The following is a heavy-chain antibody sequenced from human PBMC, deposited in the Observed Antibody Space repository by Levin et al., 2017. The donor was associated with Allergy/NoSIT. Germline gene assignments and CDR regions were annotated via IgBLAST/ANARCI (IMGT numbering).Heavy chain of an antibody. D-gene: IGHD2-8*02. CDR1: GFSFSDFY. CDR3: ARVGGLMGTGHFDL. J-gene: IGHJ2*01. Sequence: GESLKISCAASGFSFSDFYMTWIRQAPGKGLECVSYISSVSPYTNYADSVKGRFTISRDNAKNSLYLQMNSLRAEDTAVYYCARVGGLMGTGHFDLWGRGTLVTVSS. CDR2: ISSVSPYT. V-gene: IGHV3-11*05.